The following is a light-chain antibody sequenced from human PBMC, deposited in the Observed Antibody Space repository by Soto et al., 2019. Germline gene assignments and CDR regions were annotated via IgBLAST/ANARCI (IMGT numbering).Light chain of an antibody. Sequence: EIVLTQSPATLSLSPGDSATLSCRASPSASSYLAWYQQKPGQSPRLLIYDASNRATGIPARFSGSGSGTDFTLTISSLEPDDFAFYCSHQRNASPITFGQGTRWEIK. CDR2: DAS. J-gene: IGKJ5*01. V-gene: IGKV3-11*01. CDR1: PSASSY. CDR3: HQRNASPIT.